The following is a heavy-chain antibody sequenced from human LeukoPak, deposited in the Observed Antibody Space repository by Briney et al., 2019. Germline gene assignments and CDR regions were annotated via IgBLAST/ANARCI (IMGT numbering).Heavy chain of an antibody. CDR1: GFSFSSYS. Sequence: PGGSLRLSCAASGFSFSSYSMNWVRQAPGKGLEWVSYISSSSSTIYYADSVKGRFTISRDNAKNSLYLQMNSLRAEDTAVYYCARLPGYSSTWGQGTLVTVSS. CDR2: ISSSSSTI. J-gene: IGHJ5*02. V-gene: IGHV3-48*04. CDR3: ARLPGYSST. D-gene: IGHD6-13*01.